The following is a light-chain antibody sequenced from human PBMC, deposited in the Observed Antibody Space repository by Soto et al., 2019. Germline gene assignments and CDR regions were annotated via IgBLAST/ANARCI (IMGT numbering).Light chain of an antibody. CDR1: QDIRNS. CDR2: GAS. CDR3: LQDRTHCWT. Sequence: AVQVTQSPSSLSASVGDRVTITCRTSQDIRNSLGWYQHKPGKAPKLLIYGASTLQSGVPSRFAGSGSGTDFTLTISGLQPEDSASYFCLQDRTHCWTFGQGTKVEVK. V-gene: IGKV1-6*01. J-gene: IGKJ1*01.